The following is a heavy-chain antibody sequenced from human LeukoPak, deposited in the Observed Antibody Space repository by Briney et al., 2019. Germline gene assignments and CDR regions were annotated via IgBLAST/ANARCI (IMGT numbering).Heavy chain of an antibody. V-gene: IGHV3-7*01. CDR3: AREDYYDSSGSIDY. J-gene: IGHJ4*02. D-gene: IGHD3-22*01. CDR2: IKQDGSEK. CDR1: GFTFSSYW. Sequence: GGSLRLSCAASGFTFSSYWMSWVRQAPGKGLEWVANIKQDGSEKYYVDSVKGRFTISRDNAKNPLYLQMNSLRAEDTAVYYCAREDYYDSSGSIDYWGQGTLVTVSS.